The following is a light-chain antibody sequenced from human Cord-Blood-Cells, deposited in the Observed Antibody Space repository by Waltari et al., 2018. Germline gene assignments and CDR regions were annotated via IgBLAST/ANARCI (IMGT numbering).Light chain of an antibody. CDR2: GAS. V-gene: IGKV3-20*01. CDR3: QQYGSSPFT. J-gene: IGKJ3*01. CDR1: QSVSSSY. Sequence: DIVLTQSQGPLSLSPGDRATLPFRASQSVSSSYLAWYQQKPGQAPRILIYGASGRGTGIPDRFSVSGSGRDFTLTISRLEPEDFAVYYCQQYGSSPFTFGPGTKVDSK.